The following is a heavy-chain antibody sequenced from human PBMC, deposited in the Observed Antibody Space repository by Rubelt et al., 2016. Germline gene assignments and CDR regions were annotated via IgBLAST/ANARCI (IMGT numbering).Heavy chain of an antibody. CDR1: GFTFSSYS. CDR3: AKGAGPRRGGTDY. V-gene: IGHV3-23*01. D-gene: IGHD2-15*01. J-gene: IGHJ4*02. Sequence: EVQLLESGGGLVQPGWSLRLSCAASGFTFSSYSMSWVRQAPGKGLEWVSAFSGRGGSTYYADSVKGRFTISRDKSKNPLYLQMNSVRAEDTAVYYCAKGAGPRRGGTDYWGQGTLVTVSS. CDR2: FSGRGGST.